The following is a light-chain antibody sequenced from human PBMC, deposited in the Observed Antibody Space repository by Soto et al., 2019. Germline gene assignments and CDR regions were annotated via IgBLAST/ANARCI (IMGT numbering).Light chain of an antibody. V-gene: IGKV3-20*01. J-gene: IGKJ1*01. CDR1: QNIRSS. Sequence: QSPGSLAASPPEGVTLSCRASQNIRSSLAWYQQKPGQAPRLLIYGALSRATGIPDRFSGSGSGTDFTLTISRLEPEDFAVYYCQQYGSSPWTFGQGTKVDIK. CDR3: QQYGSSPWT. CDR2: GAL.